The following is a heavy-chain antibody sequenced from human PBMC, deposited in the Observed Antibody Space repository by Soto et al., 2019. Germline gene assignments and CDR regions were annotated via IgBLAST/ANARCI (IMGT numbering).Heavy chain of an antibody. V-gene: IGHV3-23*01. D-gene: IGHD2-15*01. Sequence: GGSLRLSCAASGFTFSIYAMSWFRQAPGKGLEWVSTISGSGGGIYYADSVKGRFTISRDNSKNTLDLQMNSLRAEDTAVYYCAKRNLVVRPPFDYWGQGTLVTVSS. CDR2: ISGSGGGI. CDR1: GFTFSIYA. CDR3: AKRNLVVRPPFDY. J-gene: IGHJ4*02.